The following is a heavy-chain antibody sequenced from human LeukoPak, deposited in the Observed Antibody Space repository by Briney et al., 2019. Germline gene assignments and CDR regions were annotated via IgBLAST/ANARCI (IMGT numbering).Heavy chain of an antibody. CDR3: ARETGSGSYLLDY. CDR1: GFTFSSYW. D-gene: IGHD1-26*01. J-gene: IGHJ4*02. Sequence: PGGSLRLSCAASGFTFSSYWMHWIRQAPGKGLEWVSYISSRSSAIYYADSVKGRFTISRDNAKNSLYLQMSSLSADDTAVYYCARETGSGSYLLDYWGQGTLVTVSS. V-gene: IGHV3-48*04. CDR2: ISSRSSAI.